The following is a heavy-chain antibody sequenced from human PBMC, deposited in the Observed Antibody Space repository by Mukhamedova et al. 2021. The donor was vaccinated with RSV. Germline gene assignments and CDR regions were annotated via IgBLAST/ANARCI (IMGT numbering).Heavy chain of an antibody. Sequence: GWISYISTSGSNIYYADSLKGRFTVSRDNAKNSLFLLINGLRDEDTAVYYCASHIRSNWFDFWGQGTLVTVSS. V-gene: IGHV3-48*02. CDR3: ASHIRSNWFDF. CDR2: ISTSGSNI. J-gene: IGHJ5*01.